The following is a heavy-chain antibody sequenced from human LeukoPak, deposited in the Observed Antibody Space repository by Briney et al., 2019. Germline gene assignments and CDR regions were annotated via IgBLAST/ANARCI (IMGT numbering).Heavy chain of an antibody. CDR1: GFTFSSYA. J-gene: IGHJ4*02. Sequence: PGGSLRLSCAASGFTFSSYAMSWVRQAPGKGLEWVSAISGSGGSTYYADSVKGRFTISRDNSKNTLHLQMNSLRAEDTAVYYCAKMGGGKSYSLYYFDYWGQGTLVTVSS. D-gene: IGHD1-26*01. V-gene: IGHV3-23*01. CDR2: ISGSGGST. CDR3: AKMGGGKSYSLYYFDY.